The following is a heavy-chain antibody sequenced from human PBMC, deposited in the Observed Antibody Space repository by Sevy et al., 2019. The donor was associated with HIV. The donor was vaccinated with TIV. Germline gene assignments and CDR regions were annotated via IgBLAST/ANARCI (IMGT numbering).Heavy chain of an antibody. V-gene: IGHV1-24*01. Sequence: ASVKVSCKVSGYTITELSMHWVRQAPGKGLEWMGGSDPEDGETIYAQKFQGRVTMTEDTSTDTAYMELSSLRSEDTAVYYCATTCSTTPWPSQGWFDPWGQGTLVTVSS. CDR1: GYTITELS. D-gene: IGHD2-2*01. CDR2: SDPEDGET. CDR3: ATTCSTTPWPSQGWFDP. J-gene: IGHJ5*02.